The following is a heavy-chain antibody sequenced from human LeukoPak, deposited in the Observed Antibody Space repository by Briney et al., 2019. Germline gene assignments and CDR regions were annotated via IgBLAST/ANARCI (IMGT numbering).Heavy chain of an antibody. J-gene: IGHJ4*02. CDR1: GFTFSSYG. Sequence: GGFLRLSCAASGFTFSSYGMSWVRQAPGKGLEWVSAISGSGGSTYYADSVKGRFTISRDNSKNTLYLQMNSLRAEDTAVYYCAKASYTGIAAAGRRYYFDYWGQGTLVTVSS. V-gene: IGHV3-23*01. D-gene: IGHD6-13*01. CDR3: AKASYTGIAAAGRRYYFDY. CDR2: ISGSGGST.